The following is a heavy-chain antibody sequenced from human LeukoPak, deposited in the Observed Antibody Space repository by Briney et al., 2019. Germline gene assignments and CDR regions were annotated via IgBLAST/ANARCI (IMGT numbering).Heavy chain of an antibody. J-gene: IGHJ4*02. CDR1: GLTFGDYA. CDR2: IRSKAYGGTT. CDR3: TRDRRIAVAGTY. D-gene: IGHD6-19*01. Sequence: GGSLRLSCTASGLTFGDYAMSWFRQAPGKGLEWVGLIRSKAYGGTTEYAASVKGRFTISRDDSKSIAYLQMNSLKTEDTAVYYCTRDRRIAVAGTYWGQGTLVTVSS. V-gene: IGHV3-49*03.